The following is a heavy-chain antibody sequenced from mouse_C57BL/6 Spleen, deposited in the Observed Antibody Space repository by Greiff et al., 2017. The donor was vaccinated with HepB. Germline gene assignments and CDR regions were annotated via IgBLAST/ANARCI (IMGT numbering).Heavy chain of an antibody. CDR3: AQSYSNYFDY. CDR1: GYTFTSYG. Sequence: QVQLQQSGAELARPGASVKLSCKASGYTFTSYGIRWVKQRPGQGLEWIGEIYPRSGNTYYNEKFKGKATLTADKSSSTAYMKLLSLTSEDSAVCVSAQSYSNYFDYWGQGTTLTVSS. D-gene: IGHD2-5*01. V-gene: IGHV1-81*01. J-gene: IGHJ2*01. CDR2: IYPRSGNT.